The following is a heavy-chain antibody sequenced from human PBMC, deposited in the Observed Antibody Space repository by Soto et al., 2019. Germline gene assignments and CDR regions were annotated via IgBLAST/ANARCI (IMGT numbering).Heavy chain of an antibody. Sequence: ASVKVSCKASGYTFTSYGISWVRQAPGQGLEWMGWISAYNGNTNYAQKLQGRVTMTTDTSTSTAYMELRSLRSDDTAMYYCARFSSSDLGNWFDPWGQGTLVTVSS. J-gene: IGHJ5*02. V-gene: IGHV1-18*01. CDR1: GYTFTSYG. CDR2: ISAYNGNT. D-gene: IGHD6-6*01. CDR3: ARFSSSDLGNWFDP.